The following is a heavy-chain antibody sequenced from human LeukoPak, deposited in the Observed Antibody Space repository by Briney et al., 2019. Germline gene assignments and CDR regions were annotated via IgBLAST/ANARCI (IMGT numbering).Heavy chain of an antibody. CDR1: GGPFSGYY. D-gene: IGHD3-9*01. Sequence: SETLSLTCAVYGGPFSGYYWSWIRQPPGKGLEWIGEINHSGSTNYNPSLKSRVTISVDTSKNQFSLKLSSVTAADTAVYYCARVTWLRMKSLVYYYYYYMDVWGKGTTVTISS. V-gene: IGHV4-34*01. CDR3: ARVTWLRMKSLVYYYYYYMDV. CDR2: INHSGST. J-gene: IGHJ6*03.